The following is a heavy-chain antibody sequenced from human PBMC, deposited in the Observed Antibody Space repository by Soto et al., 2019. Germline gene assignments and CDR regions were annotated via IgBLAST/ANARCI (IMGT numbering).Heavy chain of an antibody. D-gene: IGHD4-17*01. CDR1: GGSISSYY. CDR2: IYYSGST. Sequence: QVQLQESGPGLVKPSETLSLTCTVSGGSISSYYWSWIRQPPGKGLEWIGYIYYSGSTNYNPSLKSRVTISVDTSKNQVSLKLSSVTAADTAVYYCARSRTTVTPSGFQHWGQGTLFTVSS. J-gene: IGHJ1*01. V-gene: IGHV4-59*01. CDR3: ARSRTTVTPSGFQH.